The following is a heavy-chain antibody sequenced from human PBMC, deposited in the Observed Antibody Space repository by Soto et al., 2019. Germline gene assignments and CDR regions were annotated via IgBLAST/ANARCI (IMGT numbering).Heavy chain of an antibody. CDR2: ISAYNGNT. CDR1: GYSFTNYG. V-gene: IGHV1-18*01. Sequence: ASLKVSCKASGYSFTNYGISWVRQAPGQGLEWMGWISAYNGNTNHAQKLQGRVTMTTDTSSSTAYMDLRSLRSDDTAVYYCARDLDDYDSSDYRRDYYYIMDVWGQGTTVTVSS. D-gene: IGHD3-22*01. CDR3: ARDLDDYDSSDYRRDYYYIMDV. J-gene: IGHJ6*02.